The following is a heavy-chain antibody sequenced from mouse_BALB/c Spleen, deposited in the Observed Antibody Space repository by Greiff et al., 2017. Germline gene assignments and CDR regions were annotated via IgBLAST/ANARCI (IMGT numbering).Heavy chain of an antibody. CDR3: ARYKYDQGGFAY. J-gene: IGHJ3*01. Sequence: EVKLVESGPSLVKPSQTLSLTCSVTGDSITSGYWNWIRKFPGNKLEYMGYISYSGSTYYNPSLKSRISITRDTSKNQYYLQLNSVTTEDTATYYCARYKYDQGGFAYWGQGTLVTVSA. V-gene: IGHV3-8*02. CDR2: ISYSGST. D-gene: IGHD2-12*01. CDR1: GDSITSGY.